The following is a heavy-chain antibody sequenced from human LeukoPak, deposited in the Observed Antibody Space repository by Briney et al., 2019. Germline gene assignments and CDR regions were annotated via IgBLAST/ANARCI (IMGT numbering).Heavy chain of an antibody. CDR3: ATYSSLNRREFQY. CDR2: IKTDGSEK. Sequence: GTSLTLSCAASGFTFSDFAMHWVRQAPGKGLQWVANIKTDGSEKYYVDSVKGRFTISRDNAKNSLYLQMNSLRAEDTAVYYCATYSSLNRREFQYWGQGTLLTVSS. V-gene: IGHV3-7*01. D-gene: IGHD3-22*01. CDR1: GFTFSDFA. J-gene: IGHJ1*01.